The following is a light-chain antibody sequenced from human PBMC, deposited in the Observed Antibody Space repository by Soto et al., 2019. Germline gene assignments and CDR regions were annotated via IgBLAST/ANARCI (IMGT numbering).Light chain of an antibody. J-gene: IGKJ2*01. V-gene: IGKV1-17*03. CDR3: LQNNSYPYT. CDR2: GAS. Sequence: DIQMTQSPSVVSASVGDTVTVTCRASQGITTFLAWFRQRPGRVPERLIYGASSLQSVVPSRFSGRGSGTEFTLTISSLQPEDFGIYYCLQNNSYPYTFGPGTKLEIK. CDR1: QGITTF.